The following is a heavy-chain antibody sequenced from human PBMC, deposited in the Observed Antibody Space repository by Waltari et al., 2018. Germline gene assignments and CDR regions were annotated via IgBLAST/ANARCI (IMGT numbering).Heavy chain of an antibody. J-gene: IGHJ3*01. Sequence: QLQLLESGPRLVKPSENLSLTCTVSGVPIPSHRHYQAWIRHSPGQGLEWIGTISYSGATYISPSLKSRVSVSRDTSKNQLSLILGSVTAADMAVYYCATYIGASVGTAAFDVWGQGTMVTVSS. CDR2: ISYSGAT. CDR1: GVPIPSHRHY. D-gene: IGHD5-12*01. V-gene: IGHV4-39*01. CDR3: ATYIGASVGTAAFDV.